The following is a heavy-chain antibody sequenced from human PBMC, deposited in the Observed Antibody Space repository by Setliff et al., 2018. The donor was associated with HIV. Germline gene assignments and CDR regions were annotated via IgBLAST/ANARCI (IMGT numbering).Heavy chain of an antibody. CDR3: AKDHYYDSSGGLY. V-gene: IGHV3-30*02. Sequence: GGSLRLSCAASGFTFSSYGMHWVRQAPGKGLEWVAFIRYDGSNKYYADYVKGRFTISRDNSKNTLYLQMNSLRAEDTAVYYCAKDHYYDSSGGLYWGQGTLVTVSS. CDR1: GFTFSSYG. D-gene: IGHD3-22*01. J-gene: IGHJ4*02. CDR2: IRYDGSNK.